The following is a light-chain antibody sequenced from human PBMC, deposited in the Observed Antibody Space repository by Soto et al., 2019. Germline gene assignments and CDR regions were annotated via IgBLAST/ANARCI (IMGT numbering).Light chain of an antibody. Sequence: VLTQSPATLSLSPGERATLSCRASQSVGTYLAWYQQKPGKAPRLLIYDASDRATGIPARFSGSGSGTDFTITISSLEPEDFAVYYCQQRINWPPVTFGGGTKVEIK. CDR2: DAS. V-gene: IGKV3-11*01. J-gene: IGKJ4*01. CDR1: QSVGTY. CDR3: QQRINWPPVT.